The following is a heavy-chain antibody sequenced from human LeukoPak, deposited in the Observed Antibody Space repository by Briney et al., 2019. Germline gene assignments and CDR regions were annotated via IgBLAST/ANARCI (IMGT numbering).Heavy chain of an antibody. CDR3: ARGLNNRKSGRRFDVFEI. CDR1: GGSISTYY. V-gene: IGHV4-59*01. CDR2: VYYSGST. D-gene: IGHD3-3*01. J-gene: IGHJ3*02. Sequence: PSETLSLTCTVSGGSISTYYWSWIRQPPGKGLEWIGYVYYSGSTNYNPSLKSRVTISADTSKNQFSLRLSSVTAADTAVYYCARGLNNRKSGRRFDVFEIWGQGIMVTVSS.